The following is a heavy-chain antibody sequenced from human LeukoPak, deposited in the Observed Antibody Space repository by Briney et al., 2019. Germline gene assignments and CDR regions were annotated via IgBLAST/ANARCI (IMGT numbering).Heavy chain of an antibody. CDR2: INPHSGGT. D-gene: IGHD6-13*01. CDR3: ARASYSITWYSFDS. V-gene: IGHV1-2*02. CDR1: GSTVSDYY. J-gene: IGHJ4*02. Sequence: SVTVSFTASGSTVSDYYIQWVLQAPGHGLEWMGWINPHSGGTNYAQKFQGRVTMTRETYISTVYMDLSWLLCAARAVYYCARASYSITWYSFDSWGQGTLVAVSS.